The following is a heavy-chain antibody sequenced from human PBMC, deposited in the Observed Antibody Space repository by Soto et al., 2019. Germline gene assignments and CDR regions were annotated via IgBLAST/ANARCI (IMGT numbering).Heavy chain of an antibody. CDR1: GFTFRSYA. CDR3: ARYIRGPTVFYFDF. CDR2: ITYNGDNT. Sequence: GGSLRLSCAASGFTFRSYAMAWVRQSPGKGLEWVSVITYNGDNTYYADSLKGRFTISRDNSKDTVDLQMNSLRAEDTAVYYCARYIRGPTVFYFDFWGPGVLVTVSS. D-gene: IGHD5-18*01. J-gene: IGHJ4*02. V-gene: IGHV3-23*01.